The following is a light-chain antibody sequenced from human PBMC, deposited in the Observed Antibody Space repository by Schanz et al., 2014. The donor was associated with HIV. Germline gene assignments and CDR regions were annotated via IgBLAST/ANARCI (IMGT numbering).Light chain of an antibody. J-gene: IGKJ4*01. CDR2: DGS. CDR1: ENVRTY. Sequence: DIQMTQSPPSLSASLGARVTITCRASENVRTYVNWYQQKPGKAPNLLMYDGSTPQSGVPSRFSGRGSGTNFPLTNTSVQPDDFATYYCQQAYDPPFTFGGGTKV. CDR3: QQAYDPPFT. V-gene: IGKV1-39*01.